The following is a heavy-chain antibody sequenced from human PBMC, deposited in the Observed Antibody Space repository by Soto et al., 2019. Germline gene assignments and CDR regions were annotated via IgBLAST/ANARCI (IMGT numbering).Heavy chain of an antibody. Sequence: QVQLVESGGGAVQPGRSLRLSCAASGFTFDSHGMHWVRQAPGKGLEWVAVISSDGNNKYYADSVEGRFTISRDVFNYQAYFLVSRLSAEDTVVYFCARVRLPNTVTTVGSWCQGKLVTVSS. V-gene: IGHV3-30*03. CDR3: ARVRLPNTVTTVGS. J-gene: IGHJ4*02. CDR2: ISSDGNNK. D-gene: IGHD4-17*01. CDR1: GFTFDSHG.